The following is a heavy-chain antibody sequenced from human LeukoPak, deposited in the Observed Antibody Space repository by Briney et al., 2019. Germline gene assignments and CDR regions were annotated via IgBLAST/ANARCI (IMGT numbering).Heavy chain of an antibody. CDR2: VGPSGART. Sequence: GGSLRLSCAASGFTFSHHGMNWVRRAPGKGLEWVSGVGPSGARTYYADSVKGRFTVSRDNSKNMVFLQMNSLRAEDTAIYYCAKDDAYLQYDDWGQGTLVTVSS. J-gene: IGHJ4*02. D-gene: IGHD5-24*01. V-gene: IGHV3-23*01. CDR3: AKDDAYLQYDD. CDR1: GFTFSHHG.